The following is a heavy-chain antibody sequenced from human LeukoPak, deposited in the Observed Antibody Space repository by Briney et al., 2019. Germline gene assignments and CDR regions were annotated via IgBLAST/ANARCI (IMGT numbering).Heavy chain of an antibody. V-gene: IGHV3-23*01. CDR1: GFTFNNYA. D-gene: IGHD2-21*02. CDR2: ISSSGGRT. Sequence: SGGSLRLSCAASGFTFNNYAMGWVRQAPGKGLEWVSTISSSGGRTYYADSVKGRFTFSRDDSKNTLYLQMNSLRAEDTAVYYCARKDCGGDCYNYYYYGMDVWGQGTTVTVSS. CDR3: ARKDCGGDCYNYYYYGMDV. J-gene: IGHJ6*02.